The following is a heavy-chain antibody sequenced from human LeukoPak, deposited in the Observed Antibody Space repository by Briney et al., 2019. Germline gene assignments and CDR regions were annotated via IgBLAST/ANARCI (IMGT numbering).Heavy chain of an antibody. V-gene: IGHV4-61*01. Sequence: SETLSLTCTVSGGSISSSSYYWSWIRQPPGKGLEWIGYINYSGSTNYNPSLKSRVTISVDTSKNQFSLKLSSVTAADTAVYYCARDYDSSGYYYVWGQGTLVTVSS. D-gene: IGHD3-22*01. CDR1: GGSISSSSYY. CDR2: INYSGST. CDR3: ARDYDSSGYYYV. J-gene: IGHJ4*02.